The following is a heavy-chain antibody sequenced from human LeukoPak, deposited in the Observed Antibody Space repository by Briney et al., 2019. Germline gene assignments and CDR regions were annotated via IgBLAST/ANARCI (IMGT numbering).Heavy chain of an antibody. CDR1: GGSISRYY. D-gene: IGHD1-26*01. V-gene: IGHV4-4*07. CDR3: ATSRVGLSYFDY. J-gene: IGHJ4*02. CDR2: IYTSGST. Sequence: SETLSLTCTVSGGSISRYYWSWIPQHAGKGLEWIGRIYTSGSTNYNPSLKSRVTISVDKSKNQFSLKLSSVTAADTAVYYSATSRVGLSYFDYWGQGTLVTVSS.